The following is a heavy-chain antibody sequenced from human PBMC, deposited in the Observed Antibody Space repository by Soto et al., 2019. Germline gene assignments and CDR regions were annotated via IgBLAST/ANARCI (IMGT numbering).Heavy chain of an antibody. Sequence: QVRLVQSGAEVKEPGDSVRVSCEASGYTFTAYHIHWVRQAPGQGLERMGWINPKFGDTGYAQDFQGRVSMTSDMSISTGYMELSRLTSDDTAIYYCARNMDYYYGRGSGNGHGVWGQGTTVTVFS. CDR1: GYTFTAYH. J-gene: IGHJ6*02. CDR2: INPKFGDT. D-gene: IGHD3-10*02. CDR3: ARNMDYYYGRGSGNGHGV. V-gene: IGHV1-2*02.